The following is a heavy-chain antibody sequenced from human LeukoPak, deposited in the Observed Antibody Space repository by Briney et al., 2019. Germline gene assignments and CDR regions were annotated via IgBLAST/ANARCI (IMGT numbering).Heavy chain of an antibody. J-gene: IGHJ6*02. CDR3: ARAQLNLLVDFGMDV. CDR1: GGSISSSSYF. V-gene: IGHV4-39*07. Sequence: SETLSLTCTVSGGSISSSSYFWGWIRQPPGKGLEWIGSAYYSGSTYHNPSLKSRVTISVDTSKNQFSLKLSSVTAADTAVYYCARAQLNLLVDFGMDVWGQGTTVTVSS. CDR2: AYYSGST. D-gene: IGHD1-1*01.